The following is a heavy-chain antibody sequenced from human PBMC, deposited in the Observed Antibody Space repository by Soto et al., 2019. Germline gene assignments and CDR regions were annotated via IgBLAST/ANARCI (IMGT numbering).Heavy chain of an antibody. CDR2: IYYLGST. CDR3: ARDGYDGSGSPYPAY. CDR1: GGSMSEYF. J-gene: IGHJ4*02. Sequence: PSETLSLTCSVSGGSMSEYFWSWLRQSPGKGLDWIGYIYYLGSTDYNPSLKSRVTISVDTSKRQFSLRLTSVTAADTAVYYCARDGYDGSGSPYPAYWGPGTQVTVSA. D-gene: IGHD3-10*01. V-gene: IGHV4-59*01.